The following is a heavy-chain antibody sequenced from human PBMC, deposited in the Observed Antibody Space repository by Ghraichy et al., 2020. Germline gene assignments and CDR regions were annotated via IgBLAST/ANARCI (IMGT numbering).Heavy chain of an antibody. Sequence: GGSLRLSCAASGFTFSSYAMSWVRQAPGKGLEWVSAISGSGGSTYYADSVKGRFTISRDNSKNTLYLQMNSLRAEVTAVYYCAKDGGSRGWDQADYWGQGTLFTVSS. CDR1: GFTFSSYA. CDR2: ISGSGGST. V-gene: IGHV3-23*01. J-gene: IGHJ4*02. D-gene: IGHD6-19*01. CDR3: AKDGGSRGWDQADY.